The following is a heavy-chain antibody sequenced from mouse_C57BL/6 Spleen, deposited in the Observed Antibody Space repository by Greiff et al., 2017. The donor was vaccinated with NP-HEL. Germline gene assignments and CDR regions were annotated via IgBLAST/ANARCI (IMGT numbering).Heavy chain of an antibody. CDR1: GYAFTNYL. J-gene: IGHJ3*01. D-gene: IGHD2-4*01. CDR2: INPGSGGT. V-gene: IGHV1-54*01. Sequence: QVQLQQSGAELVRPGTSVKVSCKASGYAFTNYLIEWVKQRPGQGLEWIGVINPGSGGTNYNEKFKGKATLTADKSSSTAYMQLSSLTSEDSAVYFCAREDYDYDEGFAYWGQGTLVTVSA. CDR3: AREDYDYDEGFAY.